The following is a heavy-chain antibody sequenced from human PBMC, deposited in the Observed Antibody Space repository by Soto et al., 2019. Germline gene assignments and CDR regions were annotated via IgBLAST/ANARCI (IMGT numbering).Heavy chain of an antibody. Sequence: PSETLSLTCTVSGGSISSYYWSWIRQPPGKGLEWIGYIYYSGSTNYNPSLKSRVTISVDTSKNQFSLKLSSVTAADTAVYYCARSHYDSSGYYPDYWGQGTLVTVSS. CDR1: GGSISSYY. V-gene: IGHV4-59*08. D-gene: IGHD3-22*01. CDR3: ARSHYDSSGYYPDY. CDR2: IYYSGST. J-gene: IGHJ4*02.